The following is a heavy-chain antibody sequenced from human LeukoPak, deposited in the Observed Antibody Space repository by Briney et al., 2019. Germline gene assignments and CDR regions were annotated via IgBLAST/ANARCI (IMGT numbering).Heavy chain of an antibody. CDR2: ISSSGDST. J-gene: IGHJ6*03. CDR3: ARESSSWYPVYYYMDV. D-gene: IGHD6-13*01. V-gene: IGHV3-21*01. Sequence: PGGSLRLSCAASGFTFSTYTMNWVRQAPGKGLEWVSSISSSGDSTYYADSVKGRFTISRDNAKNSLYLQMNSLRAEDTAVYYCARESSSWYPVYYYMDVWGKGTTVTVSS. CDR1: GFTFSTYT.